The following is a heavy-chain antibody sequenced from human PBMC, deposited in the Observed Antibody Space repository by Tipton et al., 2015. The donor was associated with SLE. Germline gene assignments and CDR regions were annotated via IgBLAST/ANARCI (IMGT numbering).Heavy chain of an antibody. V-gene: IGHV3-53*05. D-gene: IGHD4-17*01. J-gene: IGHJ3*02. Sequence: GSLRLSCAASGFIVSDNYMNWVRQAPGKGLEWVSVMYPGGTTYFADSVMGRLTISRDSSKNTLYLQMNSLRAEDTAVYYCARESTLITLAFDIWGQGTLVTVSS. CDR1: GFIVSDNY. CDR3: ARESTLITLAFDI. CDR2: MYPGGTT.